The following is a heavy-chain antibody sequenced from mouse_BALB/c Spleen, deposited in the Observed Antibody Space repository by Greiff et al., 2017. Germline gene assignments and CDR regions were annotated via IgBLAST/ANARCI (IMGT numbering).Heavy chain of an antibody. CDR3: TRVLDSSGYVEAMDY. D-gene: IGHD3-2*01. V-gene: IGHV5-6-4*01. J-gene: IGHJ4*01. CDR1: GFTFSSYT. CDR2: ISSGGSYT. Sequence: EVKLMESGGGLVKPGGSLKLSCAASGFTFSSYTMSWVRQTPEKRLEWVATISSGGSYTYYPDSVKGRFTISRDNAKNTLYLQMSSLKSEDTAMYYCTRVLDSSGYVEAMDYWGQGTSVTVSS.